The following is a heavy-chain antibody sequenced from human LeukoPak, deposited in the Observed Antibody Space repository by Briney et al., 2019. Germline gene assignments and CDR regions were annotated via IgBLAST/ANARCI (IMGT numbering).Heavy chain of an antibody. J-gene: IGHJ3*02. CDR2: INPNSGGT. CDR1: VYTFTGYY. V-gene: IGHV1-2*06. Sequence: ASVKVSCKASVYTFTGYYMHWVRQAPGQGLEWMGRINPNSGGTNYAQKFQGRVTMTRDTSISTAYMELSRLRSDDTAVYYCARDRRDRDAFDIWGQGTMVTVSS. D-gene: IGHD1-14*01. CDR3: ARDRRDRDAFDI.